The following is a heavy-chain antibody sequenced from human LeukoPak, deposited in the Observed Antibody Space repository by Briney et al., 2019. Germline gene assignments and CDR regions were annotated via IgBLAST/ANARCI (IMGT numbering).Heavy chain of an antibody. J-gene: IGHJ5*02. CDR1: GCSISSSSYY. V-gene: IGHV4-39*02. Sequence: SETLSLTCTVSGCSISSSSYYWGWIRQPPGKGLEWIGSIYYSGSTYYNPSLKSRVTISVDTSKNQFSLKLSSVTAADTAVYYCARDHNWNDVDWFDPWGQGTLVTVSS. CDR3: ARDHNWNDVDWFDP. D-gene: IGHD1-1*01. CDR2: IYYSGST.